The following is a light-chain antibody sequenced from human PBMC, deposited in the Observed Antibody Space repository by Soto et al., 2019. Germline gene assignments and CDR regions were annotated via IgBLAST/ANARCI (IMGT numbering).Light chain of an antibody. Sequence: EIVLPHSPATLSLSPVERAILSCRASQSVSTYLAWYQQKPGQAPRLLIFDASNRATGIPARFSGSGSGTDFTLTISSLEPEDFAVYYCQQRADWPATFGPGTKVDIK. V-gene: IGKV3-11*01. CDR1: QSVSTY. CDR3: QQRADWPAT. J-gene: IGKJ3*01. CDR2: DAS.